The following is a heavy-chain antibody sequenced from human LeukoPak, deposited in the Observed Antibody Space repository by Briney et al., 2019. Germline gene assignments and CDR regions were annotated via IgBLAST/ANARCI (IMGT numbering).Heavy chain of an antibody. D-gene: IGHD3-22*01. CDR2: INHSGNT. J-gene: IGHJ2*01. CDR1: DGSFSDSY. CDR3: ARDYYDSSGYYYDYWYFDL. V-gene: IGHV4-34*01. Sequence: SETLSLTCAVYDGSFSDSYWSWIRQPPEKGLEWIGGINHSGNTNYNPSLKSRVTISVDTSKYQFSLKLSSVTAADTAVYYCARDYYDSSGYYYDYWYFDLWGRGTLVTVSS.